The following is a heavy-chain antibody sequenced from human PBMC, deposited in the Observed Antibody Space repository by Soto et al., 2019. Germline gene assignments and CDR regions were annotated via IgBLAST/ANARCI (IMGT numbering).Heavy chain of an antibody. CDR1: GFTFSSYA. CDR2: ISYDGSNK. D-gene: IGHD5-18*01. V-gene: IGHV3-30-3*01. CDR3: ARRVQLWLKPGYGMDV. Sequence: PGGSLRLSCAASGFTFSSYAMHWVRQAPGKGLKWVAVISYDGSNKYYADSVKGRFTISRDNSKNTLYLQMNSLRAEDTAVYYCARRVQLWLKPGYGMDVWGQGTTVTVSS. J-gene: IGHJ6*02.